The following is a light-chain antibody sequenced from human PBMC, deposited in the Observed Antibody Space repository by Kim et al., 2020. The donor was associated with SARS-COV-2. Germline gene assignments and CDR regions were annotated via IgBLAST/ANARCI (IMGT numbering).Light chain of an antibody. CDR1: RSITFH. J-gene: IGKJ2*03. Sequence: SASEGDRVTITCQASRSITFHLNWYQQKPEKAPELLIYAASSLQSGVPSTFSGSGSGTEFTLTITSLQPEDFATYYCQQSYSTPYSFGQGTKLEI. V-gene: IGKV1-39*01. CDR3: QQSYSTPYS. CDR2: AAS.